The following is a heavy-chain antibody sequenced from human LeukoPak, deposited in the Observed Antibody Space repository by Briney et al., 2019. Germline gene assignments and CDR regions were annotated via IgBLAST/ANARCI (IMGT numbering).Heavy chain of an antibody. D-gene: IGHD3-10*01. CDR2: ISYDGSNK. CDR1: GFTFSSYA. J-gene: IGHJ6*02. CDR3: ASDISPLWFGELLHYYYYGMDV. Sequence: GGSLRLSCAASGFTFSSYAMHWVRQAPGQGLEWVAVISYDGSNKYYADSVKGRFTISRDNSKNTLYLQMNSLRAEDTAVYYCASDISPLWFGELLHYYYYGMDVWGQGTTVTVSS. V-gene: IGHV3-30-3*01.